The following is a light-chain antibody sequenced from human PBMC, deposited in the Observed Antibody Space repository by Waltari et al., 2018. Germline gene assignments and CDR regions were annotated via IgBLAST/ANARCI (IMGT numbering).Light chain of an antibody. CDR1: SSNIGRNT. CDR3: AAWDDSLNGVV. Sequence: QSVLTQPPSASGTPGQRVTISCSGSSSNIGRNTVTWYQQLPGTAPKLLIHTNNPRPSGVPDRFSGSKSGTSASLAISGLQSEDETDYYCAAWDDSLNGVVFGGGTKLTVL. J-gene: IGLJ2*01. V-gene: IGLV1-44*01. CDR2: TNN.